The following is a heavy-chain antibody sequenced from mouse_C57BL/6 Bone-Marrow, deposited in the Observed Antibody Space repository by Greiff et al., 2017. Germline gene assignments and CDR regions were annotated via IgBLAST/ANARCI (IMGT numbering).Heavy chain of an antibody. CDR1: GYTFTSYW. J-gene: IGHJ4*01. CDR2: IDPSDSET. V-gene: IGHV1-52*01. CDR3: ARSRYGNYDAMDY. Sequence: QVQLQQPGAELVRPGSSVKLSCKASGYTFTSYWMHWVKQRPIQGLEWIGNIDPSDSETHYNQKFKDKATLTVDKSSSTAYMQLSSLTSEDSAVXYCARSRYGNYDAMDYWGQGTSVTVSS. D-gene: IGHD2-1*01.